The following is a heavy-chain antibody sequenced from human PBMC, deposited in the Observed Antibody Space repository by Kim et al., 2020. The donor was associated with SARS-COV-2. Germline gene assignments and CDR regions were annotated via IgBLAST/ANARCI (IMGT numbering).Heavy chain of an antibody. D-gene: IGHD7-27*01. CDR2: INPSDGGT. Sequence: ASVKVSCKALGYTFTSYFIHWVRQAPGQGLEWMGMINPSDGGTVYAQNFQGRVTMTRDTSTSTPYMDLSSLRSDDTAVYYCARERANTYYFDCWGQGTLV. J-gene: IGHJ4*02. V-gene: IGHV1-46*01. CDR1: GYTFTSYF. CDR3: ARERANTYYFDC.